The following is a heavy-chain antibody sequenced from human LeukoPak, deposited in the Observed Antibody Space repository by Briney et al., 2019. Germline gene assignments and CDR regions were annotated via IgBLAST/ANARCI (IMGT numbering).Heavy chain of an antibody. V-gene: IGHV1-2*06. Sequence: ASVKVSCKASGYTFTSYYMHWVRRAPGQGLEWMGRINPNSGGTNYAQKFQGRVTMTRDTSISTAYMELSRLRSDDTAVYYCAREDYDFWSGYYTVHYYYYGMDVWGQGTTVTVSS. CDR1: GYTFTSYY. CDR3: AREDYDFWSGYYTVHYYYYGMDV. CDR2: INPNSGGT. D-gene: IGHD3-3*01. J-gene: IGHJ6*02.